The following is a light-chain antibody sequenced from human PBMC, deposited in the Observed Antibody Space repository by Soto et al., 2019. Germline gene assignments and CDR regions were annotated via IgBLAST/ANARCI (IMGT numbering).Light chain of an antibody. CDR2: DAS. V-gene: IGKV3-11*01. CDR3: QQRSNWPPGT. Sequence: EIVWTQSPATLSFAPGERATLSCSVRQSVTSYLAWYQQNPGQAPRLIFYDASHRATVLPARFSGSGSGTDFTLTVSSLEHEDIAVYYCQQRSNWPPGTFGQGTKLAIK. J-gene: IGKJ2*02. CDR1: QSVTSY.